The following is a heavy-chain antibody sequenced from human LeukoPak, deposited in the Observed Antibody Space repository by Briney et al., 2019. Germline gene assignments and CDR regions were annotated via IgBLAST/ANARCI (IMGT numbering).Heavy chain of an antibody. V-gene: IGHV3-53*04. CDR3: ARSDADSGPGYFDY. CDR1: GFTVSSNY. Sequence: TGGSLRLSCAASGFTVSSNYMSWVRQAPGKGLEWVSVIYSGGSTYYADSVKGRFTISRHNSKNTLYLQMNSLRAEDTAVYYCARSDADSGPGYFDYWGQGTLVTVSS. D-gene: IGHD3-22*01. CDR2: IYSGGST. J-gene: IGHJ4*02.